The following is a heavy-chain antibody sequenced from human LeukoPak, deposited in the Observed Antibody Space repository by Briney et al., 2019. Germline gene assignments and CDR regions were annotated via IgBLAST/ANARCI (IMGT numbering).Heavy chain of an antibody. CDR2: ISYDGSNK. CDR1: GFTFSSYG. D-gene: IGHD5-24*01. CDR3: AKALLMATDYYMDV. J-gene: IGHJ6*03. Sequence: GRSLRLSCAASGFTFSSYGMHWVRQAPGKGLEWVAVISYDGSNKYYADSVKGRFTVSRDNSKNTLYLQMNSLRAEDTAVYYCAKALLMATDYYMDVWGKGTTVTISS. V-gene: IGHV3-30*18.